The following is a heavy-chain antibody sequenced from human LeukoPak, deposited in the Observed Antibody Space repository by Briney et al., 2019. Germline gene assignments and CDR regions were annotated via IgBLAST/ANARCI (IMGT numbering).Heavy chain of an antibody. Sequence: SETLTLTCTVSGGFITSYSWSWIRQPPGKGLEWIGYIYYTGSTNYNPSLKSRVTMSVDTSKNQFSLKLSSVTAADTAVYYCARRGYGDYADYWGQGSLVTVSS. CDR1: GGFITSYS. D-gene: IGHD4-17*01. CDR3: ARRGYGDYADY. CDR2: IYYTGST. V-gene: IGHV4-59*01. J-gene: IGHJ4*02.